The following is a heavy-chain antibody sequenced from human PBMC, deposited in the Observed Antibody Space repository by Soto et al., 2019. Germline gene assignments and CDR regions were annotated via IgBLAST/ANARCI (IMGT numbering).Heavy chain of an antibody. CDR2: INAGYGNT. D-gene: IGHD7-27*01. Sequence: QVHLVQSGAEVRKPGASVKVSCKDSGYTFSSYAMHWVRQAPGQRLEWMGWINAGYGNTKSSQTFQDRVTISRDTSASTAYMELTSLRSEDTAVYYCARDTGDGTFDFWGQGTLVTVSS. CDR1: GYTFSSYA. CDR3: ARDTGDGTFDF. V-gene: IGHV1-3*01. J-gene: IGHJ4*02.